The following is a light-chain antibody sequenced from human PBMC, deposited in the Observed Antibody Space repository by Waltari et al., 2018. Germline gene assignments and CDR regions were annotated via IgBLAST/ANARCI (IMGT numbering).Light chain of an antibody. V-gene: IGKV1-9*01. CDR1: QGVNVY. CDR2: AAS. CDR3: QQFNASPRT. Sequence: IQLTQSPSSLSASVGDRVTITCRASQGVNVYLAWYQQKPGKAPKVLIYAASTLQSGVSSRFSGSGSGTDFTLTINSLQPEDIATYYCQQFNASPRTFGQGTNVEIK. J-gene: IGKJ1*01.